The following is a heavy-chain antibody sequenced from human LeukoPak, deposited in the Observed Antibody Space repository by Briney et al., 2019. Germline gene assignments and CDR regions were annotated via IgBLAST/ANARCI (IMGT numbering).Heavy chain of an antibody. V-gene: IGHV4-30-4*01. J-gene: IGHJ4*02. Sequence: PSETLSLTCTVSGGSISSGDYYWSWIRQPPGKGLEWIGYIYYSGSTYYTPSLRGRVTISVDTSKNQFSLKLSSVTAADTAVYYCASPGSGSYYGFDYWGQGTLVTVSS. D-gene: IGHD3-10*01. CDR1: GGSISSGDYY. CDR2: IYYSGST. CDR3: ASPGSGSYYGFDY.